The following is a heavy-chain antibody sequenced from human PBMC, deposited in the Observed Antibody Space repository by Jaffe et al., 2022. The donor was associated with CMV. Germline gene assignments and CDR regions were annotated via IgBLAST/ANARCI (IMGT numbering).Heavy chain of an antibody. D-gene: IGHD6-13*01. CDR2: IRNKANSYTT. Sequence: EVQLVESGGGVVQPGGSLRLSCAASGFIFSDHYMDWVRQAPGKGLEWVGRIRNKANSYTTEYAASVNGRFTVSRDDSKNSLYLQMNSLKTEDTAVYYCCRAVPYTDSWYWFDPWGQGTLVTVSS. J-gene: IGHJ5*02. CDR1: GFIFSDHY. V-gene: IGHV3-72*01. CDR3: CRAVPYTDSWYWFDP.